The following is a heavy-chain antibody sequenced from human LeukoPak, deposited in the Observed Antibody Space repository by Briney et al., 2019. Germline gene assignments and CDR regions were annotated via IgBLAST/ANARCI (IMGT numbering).Heavy chain of an antibody. V-gene: IGHV3-11*06. D-gene: IGHD2-2*01. CDR3: AREGSVVVPHYYFDY. CDR1: GFTFSDYY. J-gene: IGHJ4*02. Sequence: GGSLRLSCAASGFTFSDYYMSWIRQAPGKGLEWVSYISSSSSYTNYADSVKGRFTISRDNAKNSLYLQMNSLRAEDTAAYYCAREGSVVVPHYYFDYWGQGTLVTVSS. CDR2: ISSSSSYT.